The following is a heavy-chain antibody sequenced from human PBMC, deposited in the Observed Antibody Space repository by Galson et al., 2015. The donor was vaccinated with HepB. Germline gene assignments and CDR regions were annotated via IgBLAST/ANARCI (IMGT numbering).Heavy chain of an antibody. V-gene: IGHV1-46*01. CDR3: ARTGYYYDSSGPEVDAFDI. CDR1: GYTFTSYY. J-gene: IGHJ3*02. D-gene: IGHD3-22*01. Sequence: SVKVSCKASGYTFTSYYMHWVRQAPGQGLEWMGIINPSGGSTSYAQKFQGRVTMTRDTSTSTVYMELSSLRFEDTAVYYCARTGYYYDSSGPEVDAFDIWGQGTMVTVSS. CDR2: INPSGGST.